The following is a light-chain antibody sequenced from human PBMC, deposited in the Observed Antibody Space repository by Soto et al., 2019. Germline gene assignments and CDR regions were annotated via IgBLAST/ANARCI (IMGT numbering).Light chain of an antibody. CDR3: MQHTHWPFT. CDR2: DVS. Sequence: DVVLTQSPLSLPVTLGQPASISCRSSQSLVHSDGNTFFSWFHQRPGQSPRRLIYDVSNRDSGVPDRFSGSGSGSDFTLKISRVEAEDVGLYYCMQHTHWPFTFGQGTKLEIK. V-gene: IGKV2-30*02. J-gene: IGKJ2*01. CDR1: QSLVHSDGNTF.